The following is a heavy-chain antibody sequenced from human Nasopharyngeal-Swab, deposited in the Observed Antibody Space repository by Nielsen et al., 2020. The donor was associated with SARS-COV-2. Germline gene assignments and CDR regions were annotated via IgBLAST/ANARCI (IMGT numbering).Heavy chain of an antibody. Sequence: GSLRLSCTVSGGSVSSGSYYWSWIRQPPGKGLEWIGYIYYSGSTNYNPSLKSRVTISVDTSKNQFSLKLSSVTAADTAVYYCARDTAGSFDYWGQGTLVTVSS. D-gene: IGHD6-13*01. V-gene: IGHV4-61*01. CDR3: ARDTAGSFDY. J-gene: IGHJ4*02. CDR2: IYYSGST. CDR1: GGSVSSGSYY.